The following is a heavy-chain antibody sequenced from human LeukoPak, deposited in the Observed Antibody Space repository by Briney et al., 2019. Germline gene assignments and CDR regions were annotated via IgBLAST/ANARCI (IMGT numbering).Heavy chain of an antibody. V-gene: IGHV4-39*07. CDR1: GGSISSSSYY. CDR2: IYYSGST. Sequence: SETLSLTCTVSGGSISSSSYYWGWIRQPPGKGLEWIGSIYYSGSTYYNPSLKSRVTISVDTSRNQFSLKLSSVTAVDTAVYYCAREFEECSGGSCYSIYSDYWGQGTLVTVSS. D-gene: IGHD2-15*01. J-gene: IGHJ4*02. CDR3: AREFEECSGGSCYSIYSDY.